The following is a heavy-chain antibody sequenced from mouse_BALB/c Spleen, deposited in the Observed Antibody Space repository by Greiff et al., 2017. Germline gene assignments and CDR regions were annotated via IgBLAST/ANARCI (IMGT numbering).Heavy chain of an antibody. D-gene: IGHD2-4*01. V-gene: IGHV1-80*01. CDR3: ARDYDYDGEDYFDY. CDR2: IYPGDGDT. CDR1: GFNIKDYY. Sequence: QVQLQQSGAELVRPGALVKLSCKASGFNIKDYYMHWVKQRPGQGLEWIGQIYPGDGDTNYNGKFKGKATLTADKSSSTAYMQLSSLTSEDSAVYFCARDYDYDGEDYFDYWGQGTTLTVSS. J-gene: IGHJ2*01.